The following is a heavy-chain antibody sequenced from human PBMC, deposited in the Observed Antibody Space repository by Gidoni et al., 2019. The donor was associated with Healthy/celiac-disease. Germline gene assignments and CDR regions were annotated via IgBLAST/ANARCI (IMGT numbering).Heavy chain of an antibody. Sequence: RLAPGQGLEWVSGISWNSGCIGYADSVKGRFTISRDNAKNSLYLQMNSLRAEDTALYYCAKDRTGAVAYFDYWGQGTLVTVSS. D-gene: IGHD6-19*01. CDR3: AKDRTGAVAYFDY. J-gene: IGHJ4*02. V-gene: IGHV3-9*01. CDR2: ISWNSGCI.